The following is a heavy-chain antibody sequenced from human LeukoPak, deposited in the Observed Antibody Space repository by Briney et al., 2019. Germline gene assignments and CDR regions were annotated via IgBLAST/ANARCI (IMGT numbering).Heavy chain of an antibody. V-gene: IGHV3-33*08. CDR1: GFTFSSYA. J-gene: IGHJ4*02. CDR2: IWYDGSNK. D-gene: IGHD6-19*01. Sequence: PGGSLRLSCAASGFTFSSYAMSWVRQAPGKGLEWVAVIWYDGSNKYYADSVKGRFTISRDNSKNTLYLQMNSLRAEDTAVYYCARDQSSSGWYFDYWGQGTLVTVSS. CDR3: ARDQSSSGWYFDY.